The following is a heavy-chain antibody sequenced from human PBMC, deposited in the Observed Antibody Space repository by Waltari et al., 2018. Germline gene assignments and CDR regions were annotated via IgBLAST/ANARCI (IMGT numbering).Heavy chain of an antibody. CDR3: TTPLEVVPAAIEGY. CDR1: GLTYMNAW. V-gene: IGHV3-15*05. CDR2: IKNRAEGETT. D-gene: IGHD2-2*01. Sequence: EVHLVESGGGLVKPGGCLRRSCTTSGLTYMNAWLSWVRRAPGKGLEWIGSIKNRAEGETTDYAAPVKGRFTISRDDSKGALYLQMNSLKIEDTGVYYCTTPLEVVPAAIEGYWGQGTLVTVSS. J-gene: IGHJ4*02.